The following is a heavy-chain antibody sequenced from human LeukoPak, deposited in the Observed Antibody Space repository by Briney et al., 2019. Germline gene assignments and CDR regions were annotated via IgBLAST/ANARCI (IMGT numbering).Heavy chain of an antibody. CDR2: IYYSGST. Sequence: SETLSLTCTVSGGSISSSSYYWGWIRQPPGEGLEWIGSIYYSGSTYYNPSLKSRVTTSVDTSKNQFSLKLSSVTAADTAVYYCARGWIQLWFDYWGQGTLVTVSS. CDR3: ARGWIQLWFDY. J-gene: IGHJ4*02. V-gene: IGHV4-39*01. CDR1: GGSISSSSYY. D-gene: IGHD5-18*01.